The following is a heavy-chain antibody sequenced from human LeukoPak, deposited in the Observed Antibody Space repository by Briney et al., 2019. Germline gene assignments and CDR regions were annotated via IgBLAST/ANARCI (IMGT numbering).Heavy chain of an antibody. V-gene: IGHV3-7*01. CDR1: GLTFSDYW. J-gene: IGHJ4*02. CDR2: IKGAGSEK. D-gene: IGHD3-10*01. CDR3: ARDRRGVSVI. Sequence: GGSLRLSCAASGLTFSDYWMSWLRQAPGRRLEWVANIKGAGSEKYYVDSVKGRFTISRDNGKNSLYLQMNSLRAEDTAVYYCARDRRGVSVIWGQGTLVTVSS.